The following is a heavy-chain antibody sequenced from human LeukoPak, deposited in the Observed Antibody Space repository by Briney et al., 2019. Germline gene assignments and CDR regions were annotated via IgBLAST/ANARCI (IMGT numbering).Heavy chain of an antibody. J-gene: IGHJ4*02. CDR3: ARAGGSYVWGSYRRAYFDY. Sequence: SQTLSLTCTVSGGSISSGGYYWSWIRQHPGKGLEWIVYIYYSGSTYYNPSLKSRVTISVDTSKNQFSLKLSSVTAADTAVYYCARAGGSYVWGSYRRAYFDYWGQGTLVTVSS. CDR2: IYYSGST. D-gene: IGHD3-16*02. CDR1: GGSISSGGYY. V-gene: IGHV4-31*03.